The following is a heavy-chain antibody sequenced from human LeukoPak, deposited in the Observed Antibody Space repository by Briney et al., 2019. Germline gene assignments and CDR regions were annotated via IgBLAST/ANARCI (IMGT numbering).Heavy chain of an antibody. J-gene: IGHJ5*02. CDR1: GYTFTSYY. CDR3: ARGPHRRTYDRDNWFDP. Sequence: ASVKVSCKAFGYTFTSYYMYWVRQAPGQGLEWMGIINPSGDNTNYAQKFQGRVTMTRDMSTTTVYMELSSLRSEDTAVYYCARGPHRRTYDRDNWFDPWGQGTLVTVSS. CDR2: INPSGDNT. V-gene: IGHV1-46*01. D-gene: IGHD3-3*01.